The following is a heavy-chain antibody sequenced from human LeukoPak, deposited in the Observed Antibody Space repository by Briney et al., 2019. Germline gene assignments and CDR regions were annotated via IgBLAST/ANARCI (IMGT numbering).Heavy chain of an antibody. D-gene: IGHD3-16*01. CDR3: VRGSTLRHYQY. Sequence: SETLSLTCTVSGGSFNGSSYYWGWIRQPPGKGLEWIGSIYYTGSTYYNPSLKSRVTISEDTSKNQFSLMLTSVTAADTAVYYCVRGSTLRHYQYWGQGTLVTVSS. CDR2: IYYTGST. V-gene: IGHV4-39*01. J-gene: IGHJ4*02. CDR1: GGSFNGSSYY.